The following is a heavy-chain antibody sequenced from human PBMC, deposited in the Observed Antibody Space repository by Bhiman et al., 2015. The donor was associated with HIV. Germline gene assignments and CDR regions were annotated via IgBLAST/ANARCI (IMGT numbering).Heavy chain of an antibody. Sequence: EVQLLESGGGLVQPGGSLRLSCAASGFTFNDYGVSWVRQAPGKGLEWVSSRSGTGGSTYYADPVKGRFTISRDKPKDTLYLQMYSLKAEDTAVYYCARKKKGDWAFDFWGQGTMVTVSS. CDR1: GFTFNDYG. J-gene: IGHJ3*01. CDR2: RSGTGGST. CDR3: ARKKKGDWAFDF. D-gene: IGHD3-16*01. V-gene: IGHV3-23*01.